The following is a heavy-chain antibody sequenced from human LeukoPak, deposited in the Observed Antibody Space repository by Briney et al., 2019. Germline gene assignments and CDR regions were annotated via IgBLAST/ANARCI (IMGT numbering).Heavy chain of an antibody. CDR2: IYHSGST. V-gene: IGHV4-34*01. D-gene: IGHD5-24*01. CDR3: AGDGYKTNWYFDL. J-gene: IGHJ2*01. Sequence: SETLSLTCAVYGGSFSGYYWSWIRQPPGKGLEWIGSIYHSGSTYYNPSLKSRVTISVDTSKNQFSLKLSSVTAADTAVYYCAGDGYKTNWYFDLWGRGTLVTVSS. CDR1: GGSFSGYY.